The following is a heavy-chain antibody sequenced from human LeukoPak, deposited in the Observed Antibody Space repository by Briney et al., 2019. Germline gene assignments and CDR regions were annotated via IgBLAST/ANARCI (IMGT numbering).Heavy chain of an antibody. V-gene: IGHV4-39*01. J-gene: IGHJ4*02. Sequence: SETLSLTCTVSGVSTTNGIYYSAWIRQPPGKGLEWIGSVHNVGSTYYNLSLRSRVTMSIDTSKNQFSLRLNSVTAADTAVYYCARHAEYNSGWHFYLDHWGQGILVTVSS. CDR1: GVSTTNGIYY. CDR3: ARHAEYNSGWHFYLDH. D-gene: IGHD6-19*01. CDR2: VHNVGST.